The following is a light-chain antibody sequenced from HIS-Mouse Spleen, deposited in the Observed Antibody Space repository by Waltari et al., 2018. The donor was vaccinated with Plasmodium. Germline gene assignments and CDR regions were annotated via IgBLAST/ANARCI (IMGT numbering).Light chain of an antibody. CDR1: NIGSKS. CDR2: DDS. V-gene: IGLV3-21*02. J-gene: IGLJ2*01. Sequence: SYVLTQPPSVSVAPGQTARITCGGNNIGSKSVPWYQPKPGQAPVLVVYDDSDRPSGIPERLSGSNSGNTATLTISRVEAGDASYYYFPLWDSSSDHPVFGGGTKLTVL. CDR3: PLWDSSSDHPV.